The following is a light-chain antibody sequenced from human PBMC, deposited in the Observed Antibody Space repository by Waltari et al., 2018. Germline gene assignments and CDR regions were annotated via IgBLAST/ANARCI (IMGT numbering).Light chain of an antibody. J-gene: IGLJ2*01. Sequence: QSALTQPPSASGSPGQSVTISCPGSGNDVGGYNYVSWYQQHPGKAPKLLIHEVNKWPSGAPDRFSGSKSGNTASLTVSGLQAEDEADYYCSSYAGGNNLVFGGGTKLTVL. CDR2: EVN. CDR3: SSYAGGNNLV. V-gene: IGLV2-8*01. CDR1: GNDVGGYNY.